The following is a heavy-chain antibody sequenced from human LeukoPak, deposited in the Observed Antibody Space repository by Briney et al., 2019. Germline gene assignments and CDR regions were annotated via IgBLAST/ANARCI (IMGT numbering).Heavy chain of an antibody. CDR1: GYSISSSYY. J-gene: IGHJ5*02. D-gene: IGHD6-13*01. V-gene: IGHV4-38-2*02. CDR3: ARDRIAAA. Sequence: SETLSLTCTVSGYSISSSYYWAWIRQPPGKGLEWIGSFYHNGDTYYNPSLKSRVTISLDTSENQFSLKLISVTAADTAMYYCARDRIAAAWGQGTLVTVSS. CDR2: FYHNGDT.